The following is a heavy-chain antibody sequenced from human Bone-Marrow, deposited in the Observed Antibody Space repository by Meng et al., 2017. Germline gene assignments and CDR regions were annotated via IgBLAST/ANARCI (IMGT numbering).Heavy chain of an antibody. CDR3: ARGSSSSWPNFDY. D-gene: IGHD6-13*01. CDR2: ISYSGST. Sequence: QVQLQESGPGLVKPSETLSLTCTVSSGSINSYFWSWIRQPPGKGPEWIGYISYSGSTNYNPSLKSRVTISVDTSKNQFSLKLSSVTAADTAVYYCARGSSSSWPNFDYWGQGTLVTVSS. J-gene: IGHJ4*02. V-gene: IGHV4-59*01. CDR1: SGSINSYF.